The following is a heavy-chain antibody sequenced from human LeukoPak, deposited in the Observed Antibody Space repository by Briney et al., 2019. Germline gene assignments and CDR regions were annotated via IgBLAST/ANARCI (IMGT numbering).Heavy chain of an antibody. V-gene: IGHV3-30*02. CDR3: AREEKSYLHAFDI. Sequence: GGSLRLSCAASGFTFSSYGMHWVRQAPGKGLEWVAFTPYDGSKEYYADSVKGRFTISRVNSKNTVYLQMNSLRAEDTAVYYCAREEKSYLHAFDIWGQGTMVTVSS. CDR1: GFTFSSYG. CDR2: TPYDGSKE. D-gene: IGHD2-21*01. J-gene: IGHJ3*02.